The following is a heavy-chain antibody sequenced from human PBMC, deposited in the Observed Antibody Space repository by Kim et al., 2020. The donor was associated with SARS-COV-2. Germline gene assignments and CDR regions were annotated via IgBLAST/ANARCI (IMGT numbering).Heavy chain of an antibody. D-gene: IGHD2-21*02. CDR3: AKDSKTAITPRTYDYYG. Sequence: GGSLRLSCAASGFTFSTYAMSWVRQAPGKGLGWVAAIRGSGGSTYYADSAKGRFTISRDNSKNTLYLQMSSLRAEDTAIYYCAKDSKTAITPRTYDYYG. V-gene: IGHV3-23*01. J-gene: IGHJ6*01. CDR2: IRGSGGST. CDR1: GFTFSTYA.